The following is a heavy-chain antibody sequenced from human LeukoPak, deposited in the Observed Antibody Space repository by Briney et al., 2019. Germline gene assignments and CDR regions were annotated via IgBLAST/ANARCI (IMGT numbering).Heavy chain of an antibody. CDR2: MNPNSGNT. CDR1: GYTFTSYD. V-gene: IGHV1-8*01. Sequence: ASVKVSCKASGYTFTSYDINWVRQATGQGLEWMGWMNPNSGNTGYAQKFQGRVTMTRNTSISTAYMELSSLRSEDTAVYYCARPDFWSGYYVGPFDYWGQGTLVTVSS. CDR3: ARPDFWSGYYVGPFDY. J-gene: IGHJ4*02. D-gene: IGHD3-3*01.